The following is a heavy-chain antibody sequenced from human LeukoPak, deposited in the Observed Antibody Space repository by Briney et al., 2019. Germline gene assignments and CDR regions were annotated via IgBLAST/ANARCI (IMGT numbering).Heavy chain of an antibody. CDR2: IIPILGTA. Sequence: GASVKVSCKASGGTFSSYAISWVRHAPGQGLEWMGGIIPILGTANYAQKFQGRVTITTDESTSTAYMELSSLRSEDTSVYYCASAYYDFWSGYQKTYYYYMDVWGKGTTVTVSS. D-gene: IGHD3-3*01. CDR1: GGTFSSYA. J-gene: IGHJ6*03. CDR3: ASAYYDFWSGYQKTYYYYMDV. V-gene: IGHV1-69*05.